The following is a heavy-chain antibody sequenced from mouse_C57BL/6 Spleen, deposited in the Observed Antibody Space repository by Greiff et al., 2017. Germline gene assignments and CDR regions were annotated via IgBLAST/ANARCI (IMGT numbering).Heavy chain of an antibody. D-gene: IGHD2-1*01. V-gene: IGHV1-50*01. Sequence: QVQLQQSGAELVKPGASVKLSCKASGYTFTSYWMQWVKQRPGQGLEWIGEIDPSDSYTNYNQKFKGKATLTVDTSSSTAYMQLSSLTSEDSAVYYCARWGIYGNYIWFAYWGQGTLVTVSA. CDR3: ARWGIYGNYIWFAY. CDR2: IDPSDSYT. J-gene: IGHJ3*01. CDR1: GYTFTSYW.